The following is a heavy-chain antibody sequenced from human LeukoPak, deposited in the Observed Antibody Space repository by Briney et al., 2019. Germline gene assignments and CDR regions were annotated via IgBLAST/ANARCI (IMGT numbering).Heavy chain of an antibody. CDR3: ARARPSGSYFTPPFDY. CDR1: GFTFSSYE. CDR2: ISSSGSTI. D-gene: IGHD1-26*01. V-gene: IGHV3-48*03. Sequence: PGGSLRLSCAASGFTFSSYEMNWVRQAPGKGLEWVSYISSSGSTIYYADSVKGRFTISRDNAKNSLYLQMNSLRAEDTAVYYCARARPSGSYFTPPFDYWGQGTLVTVSS. J-gene: IGHJ4*02.